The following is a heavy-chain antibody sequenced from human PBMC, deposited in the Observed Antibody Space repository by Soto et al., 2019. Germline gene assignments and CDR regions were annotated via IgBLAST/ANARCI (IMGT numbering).Heavy chain of an antibody. D-gene: IGHD7-27*01. CDR3: ARANWYSEY. Sequence: QVQLQESGPGLVKPSETLSLTCTVSGGSIINHYWSWTRQPPGKGLEWIGYIYYSGSTNYNPSLKSRVTISVDTSKNQFSLNLTSLTAADTAIYYCARANWYSEYWGQGTLVTVSS. CDR1: GGSIINHY. J-gene: IGHJ4*02. CDR2: IYYSGST. V-gene: IGHV4-59*11.